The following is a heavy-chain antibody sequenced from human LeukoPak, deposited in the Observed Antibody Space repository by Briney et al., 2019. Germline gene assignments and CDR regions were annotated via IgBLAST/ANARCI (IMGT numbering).Heavy chain of an antibody. CDR1: GGSISSYY. J-gene: IGHJ6*03. Sequence: SETLSLTCTVSGGSISSYYWSWIRQPPGKGLEWIGYIYYSGSTNYNPSLKSRVTISVDTSKNQFSLKLSSVTAADTAVYYCARSQLDYYYYYMDVWGKGTTVTVSS. CDR3: ARSQLDYYYYYMDV. V-gene: IGHV4-59*01. CDR2: IYYSGST. D-gene: IGHD5-24*01.